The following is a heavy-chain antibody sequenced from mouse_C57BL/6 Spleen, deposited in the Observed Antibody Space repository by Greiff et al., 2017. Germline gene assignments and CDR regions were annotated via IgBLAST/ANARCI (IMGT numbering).Heavy chain of an antibody. CDR3: ARRNTVVFDY. CDR1: GFTFSDYG. V-gene: IGHV5-17*01. J-gene: IGHJ2*01. Sequence: EVKLQESGGGLVKPGGSLKLSCAASGFTFSDYGMHWVRQAPEKGLEWVAYISSGSSTIYYADTVKGRFTISRDNAKNTLFLQMTSLRSEDTAMYYCARRNTVVFDYWGQGTTLTVSS. D-gene: IGHD1-1*01. CDR2: ISSGSSTI.